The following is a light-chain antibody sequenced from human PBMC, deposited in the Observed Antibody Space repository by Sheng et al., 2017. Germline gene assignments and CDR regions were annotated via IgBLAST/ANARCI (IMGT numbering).Light chain of an antibody. Sequence: QSGLTQPPSASGSPGQSVTISCTGTSSDVGGYNYVSWYQQHPGKAPKLMIYEVSKRPSGVPDRFSGLQAEDEADYYCSSYAGSNNPYVFGTGTKVTVL. CDR3: SSYAGSNNPYV. CDR2: EVS. V-gene: IGLV2-8*01. J-gene: IGLJ1*01. CDR1: SSDVGGYNY.